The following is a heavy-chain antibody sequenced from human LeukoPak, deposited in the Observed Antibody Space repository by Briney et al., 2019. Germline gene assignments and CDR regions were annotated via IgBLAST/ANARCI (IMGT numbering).Heavy chain of an antibody. Sequence: SGGSLRLSCAASGFTFSDYYMSWIRQAPGKGLEWVSYISSSGSTIYYADSVKGRFTISRDNAKNILYLEMNSLRAEDTAVYYCAKDMITFGGVIAKSAFDIWGQGTLVTVSS. CDR1: GFTFSDYY. CDR2: ISSSGSTI. D-gene: IGHD3-16*02. CDR3: AKDMITFGGVIAKSAFDI. J-gene: IGHJ3*02. V-gene: IGHV3-11*01.